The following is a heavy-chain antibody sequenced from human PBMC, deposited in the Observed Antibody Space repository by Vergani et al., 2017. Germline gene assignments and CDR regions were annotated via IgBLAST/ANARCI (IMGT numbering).Heavy chain of an antibody. V-gene: IGHV4-39*01. D-gene: IGHD3-22*01. CDR1: GGSSFNSRYY. J-gene: IGHJ4*02. Sequence: QLQLQESGPGLLKLSGPLSLTCSVTGGSSFNSRYYWGWIPQPPGKGLEWIGSMDNNGRAYYTPSLRRRVAISIDTSKMQFSLKLYSLTAADTAIYYCARHVTQDYYNDSDYFDYWGLGTLVTVSS. CDR3: ARHVTQDYYNDSDYFDY. CDR2: MDNNGRA.